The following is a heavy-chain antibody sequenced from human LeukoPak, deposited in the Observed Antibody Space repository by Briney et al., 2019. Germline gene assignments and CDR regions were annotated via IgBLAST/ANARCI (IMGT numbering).Heavy chain of an antibody. J-gene: IGHJ4*02. CDR2: IYHSGST. D-gene: IGHD3-22*01. V-gene: IGHV4-38-2*02. Sequence: SETLSLTCTVSGYSIGTGYYWGWVRQPPGKRLEWIGSIYHSGSTYYNPSLKSRVTISIDTSKNQFSLRLGSVTAADTAVYYCAGKYYYDSSGYFYVDYWGQGTLVTVSS. CDR3: AGKYYYDSSGYFYVDY. CDR1: GYSIGTGYY.